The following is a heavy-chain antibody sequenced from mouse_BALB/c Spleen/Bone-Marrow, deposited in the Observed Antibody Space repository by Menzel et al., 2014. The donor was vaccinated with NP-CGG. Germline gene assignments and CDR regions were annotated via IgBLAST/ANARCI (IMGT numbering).Heavy chain of an antibody. D-gene: IGHD1-1*01. V-gene: IGHV1S56*01. CDR2: IYPGNVNT. J-gene: IGHJ3*01. Sequence: VQPQQSGPELVKPGASVRISCKASGYTFTSYYIHWVKQRPGQGLEWIGWIYPGNVNTKYNEKFKGKATLTADKSSSTAYMQLSSLTSEDSAVYFCARDYGSSVFAYWGQGTLVTVSA. CDR1: GYTFTSYY. CDR3: ARDYGSSVFAY.